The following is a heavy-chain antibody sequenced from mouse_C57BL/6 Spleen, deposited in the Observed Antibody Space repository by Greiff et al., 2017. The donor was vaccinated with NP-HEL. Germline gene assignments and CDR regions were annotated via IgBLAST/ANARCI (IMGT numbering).Heavy chain of an antibody. CDR2: ISDGGSYT. Sequence: DVQLVESGGGLVKPGGSLKLSCAASGFTFSSYAMSWVRQTPEKRLEWVATISDGGSYTYYPDNVKGRFTISRDNAKNNLYLQMSHLKSEDTAMYYCARDNGPAWFAYWGQGTLVTVSA. J-gene: IGHJ3*01. CDR3: ARDNGPAWFAY. V-gene: IGHV5-4*01. CDR1: GFTFSSYA.